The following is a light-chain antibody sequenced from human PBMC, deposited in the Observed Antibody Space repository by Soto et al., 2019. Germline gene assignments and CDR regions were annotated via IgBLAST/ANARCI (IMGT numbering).Light chain of an antibody. V-gene: IGLV1-40*01. Sequence: QSVLTQPPSVSGAPGQRVTISCTGSSSNIGAGYAVQWYQQLPRAAPKLLIYDNNRRPSGVPDRFSGSTDGSSNSASLTISGLQTEDEADYYCQSYDSYTVIFGGGTKLTVL. CDR1: SSNIGAGYA. J-gene: IGLJ2*01. CDR2: DNN. CDR3: QSYDSYTVI.